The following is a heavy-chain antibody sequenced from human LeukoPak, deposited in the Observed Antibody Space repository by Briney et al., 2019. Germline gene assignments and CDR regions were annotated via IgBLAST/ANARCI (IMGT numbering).Heavy chain of an antibody. V-gene: IGHV3-48*04. Sequence: LPGGSLRLSCAASGFTFSSYSMNWVRQAPGKGLEWVSYISSSSSTIYYADSVKGRFTISRDNAKNSLYLQMNSLRAEDTAVYYCARAPGVAATSGVDYWGQGTLVTVSS. D-gene: IGHD2-15*01. CDR1: GFTFSSYS. J-gene: IGHJ4*02. CDR3: ARAPGVAATSGVDY. CDR2: ISSSSSTI.